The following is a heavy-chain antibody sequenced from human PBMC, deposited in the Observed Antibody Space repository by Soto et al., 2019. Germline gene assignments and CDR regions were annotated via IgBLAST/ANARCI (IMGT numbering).Heavy chain of an antibody. J-gene: IGHJ6*02. CDR3: ARDRYGSGSYSTQDYYYGMDV. CDR2: ISSSGSTI. D-gene: IGHD3-10*01. V-gene: IGHV3-11*01. CDR1: GFTFSDYY. Sequence: XGSLRLSCAASGFTFSDYYMSWIRQAPGKGLEWVSYISSSGSTIYYADSVKGRFTISRDNAKNSLYLQMNSLRAEDTAVYYCARDRYGSGSYSTQDYYYGMDVWGQGTTVTVSS.